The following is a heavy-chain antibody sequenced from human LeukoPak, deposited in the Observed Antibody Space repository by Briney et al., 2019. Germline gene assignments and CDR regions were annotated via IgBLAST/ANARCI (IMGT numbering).Heavy chain of an antibody. CDR1: GGSISSSSYY. Sequence: PSETLSLTCTVSGGSISSSSYYWSWIRQPPGKGLEWIGYIYYSGSTNYNPSLKSRVTISVDTSKNQFSLKLSSVTAADTAVYYCARADYWPDNWFDPWGQGTLVTVSS. CDR3: ARADYWPDNWFDP. CDR2: IYYSGST. D-gene: IGHD4/OR15-4a*01. J-gene: IGHJ5*02. V-gene: IGHV4-61*01.